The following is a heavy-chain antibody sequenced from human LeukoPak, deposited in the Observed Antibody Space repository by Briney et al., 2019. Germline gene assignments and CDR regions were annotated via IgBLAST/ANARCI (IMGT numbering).Heavy chain of an antibody. D-gene: IGHD4-17*01. J-gene: IGHJ4*02. CDR1: GYTFTSYY. V-gene: IGHV1-46*01. CDR2: INPSGGST. Sequence: ASVKVSCKASGYTFTSYYMHWVRQAPGQGLEWMGIINPSGGSTSYAQKFQGRVTMTRDMSTSTVYMELSSLRSEDTAVYYCARDETTVIMSPLAHFDYWGQGTLVTVSP. CDR3: ARDETTVIMSPLAHFDY.